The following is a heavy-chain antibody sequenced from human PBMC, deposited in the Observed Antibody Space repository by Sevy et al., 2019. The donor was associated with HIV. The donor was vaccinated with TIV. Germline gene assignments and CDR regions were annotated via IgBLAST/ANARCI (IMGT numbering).Heavy chain of an antibody. D-gene: IGHD1-26*01. CDR2: INSDGSST. V-gene: IGHV3-74*01. CDR1: GFTFSSYW. J-gene: IGHJ4*02. CDR3: TTDELLPSYFDY. Sequence: LLQLGSLRLSCAASGFTFSSYWMHWVRQAPGKGLVWVSRINSDGSSTSYADSVKGRFTISRDNAKNTLYLQMNSLKTEDTAVYYCTTDELLPSYFDYWGQGTLVTVSS.